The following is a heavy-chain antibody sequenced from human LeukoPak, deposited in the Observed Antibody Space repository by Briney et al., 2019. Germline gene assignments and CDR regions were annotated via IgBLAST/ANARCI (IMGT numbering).Heavy chain of an antibody. CDR1: GFTFNNYW. V-gene: IGHV3-74*01. CDR3: AKDRGAPDFYYYYYGMDV. Sequence: GGSLRLSCAGSGFTFNNYWMHWVRQVPGKGLEWVSRINGDGRSTSYADSVKGRFTITRDNAKYTLFLQMNNLGAEDTAVYYCAKDRGAPDFYYYYYGMDVWGQGTTVTVSS. CDR2: INGDGRST. D-gene: IGHD1-14*01. J-gene: IGHJ6*02.